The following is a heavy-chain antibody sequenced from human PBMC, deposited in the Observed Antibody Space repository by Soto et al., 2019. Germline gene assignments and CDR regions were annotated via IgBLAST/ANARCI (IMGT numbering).Heavy chain of an antibody. Sequence: EVQLVQSGAEVKKQGESLKISCKGSGYSFITNWIGWVRQMPGKGLEWMGIIFPADSDTRYSPSFQGQVTISADKSISTAYLQWSSLKASDTAMYYCARPGYTSGVEFWGQGTLITVSS. D-gene: IGHD2-15*01. V-gene: IGHV5-51*03. CDR1: GYSFITNW. CDR2: IFPADSDT. J-gene: IGHJ4*02. CDR3: ARPGYTSGVEF.